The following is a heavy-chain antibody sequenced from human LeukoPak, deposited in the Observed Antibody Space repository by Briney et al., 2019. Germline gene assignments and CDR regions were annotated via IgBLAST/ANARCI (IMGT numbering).Heavy chain of an antibody. CDR3: AREESFDI. Sequence: SETLSLTCTDAGGSISSYYWSWIRQPPGKGLEWLGYIYYSGSTNYNPSLKSRVTISVDTSKNQFSLKLSSVTAADTAVYYCAREESFDIWVQGTMVTVSS. J-gene: IGHJ3*02. V-gene: IGHV4-59*12. CDR1: GGSISSYY. D-gene: IGHD2/OR15-2a*01. CDR2: IYYSGST.